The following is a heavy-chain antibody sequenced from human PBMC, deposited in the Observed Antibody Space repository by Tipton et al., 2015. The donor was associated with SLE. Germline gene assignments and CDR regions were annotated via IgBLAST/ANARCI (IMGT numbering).Heavy chain of an antibody. CDR2: IYSGGNT. CDR3: ARALSGRVVGTPTGHGY. D-gene: IGHD1-26*01. V-gene: IGHV3-53*04. CDR1: GFTVSSNY. Sequence: QLVQSGGGLVPPGGSLRLSCAASGFTVSSNYMNWVRQAPGKGLEWVSVIYSGGNTNYADSVKGRFTISRDNSKNMLYLQMNSLRTEDTAVYYCARALSGRVVGTPTGHGYWGQGTLVTVSS. J-gene: IGHJ4*02.